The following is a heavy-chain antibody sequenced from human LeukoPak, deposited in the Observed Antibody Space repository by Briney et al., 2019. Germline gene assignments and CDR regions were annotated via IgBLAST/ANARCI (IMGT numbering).Heavy chain of an antibody. D-gene: IGHD6-19*01. CDR2: IYYSGST. CDR1: GGSIRSFY. CDR3: ARDGHSSGWYENWFDP. Sequence: PSETLSLTCTVSGGSIRSFYWSWIRRPPGKGLEWIGYIYYSGSTNYNPSLKSRVTISVDTSKNQFSLRLSSVTAADTAVYYCARDGHSSGWYENWFDPWGQGTLVTVSS. J-gene: IGHJ5*02. V-gene: IGHV4-59*01.